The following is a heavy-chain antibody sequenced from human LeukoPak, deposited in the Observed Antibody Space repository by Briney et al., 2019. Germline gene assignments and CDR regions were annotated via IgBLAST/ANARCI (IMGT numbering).Heavy chain of an antibody. CDR1: GFTFSSYV. J-gene: IGHJ4*02. V-gene: IGHV3-74*01. Sequence: GGSLRLSCETAGFTFSSYVMHWVRRTPGKGLVWVSRISHDGIISYADSVKGRFTISRDNSKNTLYLQMNSLRVEDTAVYYCAKGVYGSRTTSFADYWGQGTLVTVSS. CDR3: AKGVYGSRTTSFADY. CDR2: ISHDGII. D-gene: IGHD3-10*01.